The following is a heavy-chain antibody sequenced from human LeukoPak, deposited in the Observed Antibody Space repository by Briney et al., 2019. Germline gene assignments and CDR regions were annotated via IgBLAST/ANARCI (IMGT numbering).Heavy chain of an antibody. Sequence: PGGSLRLSCAASGFTFCIYWMSWVRQAPGKGLEWVANIKQDGSEKYYVDSVKGRFTISRDNAKNSLYLQMNSLRAEDTAVYYCARGGTSWFDWGQGTLVTVSS. D-gene: IGHD3-16*01. CDR2: IKQDGSEK. V-gene: IGHV3-7*01. J-gene: IGHJ4*02. CDR3: ARGGTSWFD. CDR1: GFTFCIYW.